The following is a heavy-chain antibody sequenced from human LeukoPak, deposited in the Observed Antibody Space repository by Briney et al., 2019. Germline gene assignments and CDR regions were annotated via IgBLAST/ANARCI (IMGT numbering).Heavy chain of an antibody. CDR1: RFTFSSYT. V-gene: IGHV3-48*02. CDR3: ARGPPGYCGSTSCLFDY. J-gene: IGHJ4*02. D-gene: IGHD2-2*03. Sequence: GGSLRLSCAASRFTFSSYTMNWVRQAPGKGLEWISYISSGSTTIYYADSVKGRFTISRDNAKNSLYLQMNSLRDEDTAVYYCARGPPGYCGSTSCLFDYWGQGTLVTVSS. CDR2: ISSGSTTI.